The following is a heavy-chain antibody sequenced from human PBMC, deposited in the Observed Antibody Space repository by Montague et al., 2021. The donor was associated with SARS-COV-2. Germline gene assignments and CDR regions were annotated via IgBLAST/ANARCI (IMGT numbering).Heavy chain of an antibody. CDR2: ISYDGSNK. J-gene: IGHJ4*02. V-gene: IGHV3-30-3*01. Sequence: LSLTCTVSGGSISSSSYYWGWIRQAPGKGLEWVAVISYDGSNKYYADSVKGRFTISRDNSKNTLYLQMNSLRAEDTAVYYCASNRFYYGSGSHVLDYWGQGTLVTVSS. CDR1: GGSISSSS. D-gene: IGHD3-10*01. CDR3: ASNRFYYGSGSHVLDY.